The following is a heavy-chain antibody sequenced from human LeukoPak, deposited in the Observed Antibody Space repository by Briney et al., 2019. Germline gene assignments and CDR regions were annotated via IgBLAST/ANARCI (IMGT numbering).Heavy chain of an antibody. Sequence: GASVKVSFKASGYTFTIYYMHWVRQAPGQGLEWMGVINPSGGSTSYAQKFQGRVTMTRDTSTSTVYMELSSLRSEDTAVYYCAREYDWPRGPFDYWGQGTLVTVSS. V-gene: IGHV1-46*01. J-gene: IGHJ4*02. CDR3: AREYDWPRGPFDY. CDR1: GYTFTIYY. CDR2: INPSGGST. D-gene: IGHD1-1*01.